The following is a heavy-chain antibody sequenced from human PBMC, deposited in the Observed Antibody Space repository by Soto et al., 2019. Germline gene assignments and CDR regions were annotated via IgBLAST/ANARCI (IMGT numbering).Heavy chain of an antibody. CDR2: IIPIFGTA. CDR1: GGTFSSYA. CDR3: ASVRRFGELLFPYYFDY. V-gene: IGHV1-69*13. D-gene: IGHD3-10*01. J-gene: IGHJ4*02. Sequence: GASVKVSCKASGGTFSSYAISWVRQAPGQGLEWMGGIIPIFGTANYAQKFQGRVTITADESTSTAYMELSSLRSEDTAVYYCASVRRFGELLFPYYFDYWGQGTLVTVSS.